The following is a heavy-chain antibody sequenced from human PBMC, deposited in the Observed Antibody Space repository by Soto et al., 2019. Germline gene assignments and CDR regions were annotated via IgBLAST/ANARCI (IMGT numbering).Heavy chain of an antibody. CDR3: ASTSGTGGGLSAFDI. CDR1: GFTVSSNY. J-gene: IGHJ3*02. V-gene: IGHV3-53*01. Sequence: GGSLRLSCAASGFTVSSNYMSWVRQAPGKGLEWASVIYSGGSTYYADSVKGRFTISRDNSKNTLYLQMNSLRAEDTAVYYCASTSGTGGGLSAFDIWGQGTMVTVSS. D-gene: IGHD5-12*01. CDR2: IYSGGST.